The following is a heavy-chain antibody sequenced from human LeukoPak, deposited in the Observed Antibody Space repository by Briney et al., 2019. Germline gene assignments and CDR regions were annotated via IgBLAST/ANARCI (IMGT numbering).Heavy chain of an antibody. CDR2: IYYSGST. V-gene: IGHV4-59*01. Sequence: PSETLSLTCTVSGGSISSYYWSWIRQPPGKGLEWIGYIYYSGSTNYNPSLKSRVTISVDTSKNQFSLKLSSVTAADTAVYYCARVSGSYYSPKDYFDYWGQGTLVTVS. D-gene: IGHD1-26*01. CDR1: GGSISSYY. J-gene: IGHJ4*02. CDR3: ARVSGSYYSPKDYFDY.